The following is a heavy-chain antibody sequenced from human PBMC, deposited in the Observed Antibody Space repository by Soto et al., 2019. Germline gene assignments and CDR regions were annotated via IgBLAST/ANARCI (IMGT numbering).Heavy chain of an antibody. CDR2: IIPTFGTA. CDR3: ARGRPTYYDFWSGPYDAFDI. Sequence: SVKVSCKASGGTFSSYAISWVRQAPGQGLEWMGGIIPTFGTANYAQKFQGRVTITADESTSTAYMELSSLRSEDTAVYYCARGRPTYYDFWSGPYDAFDIWGQGTMVTVSS. V-gene: IGHV1-69*13. J-gene: IGHJ3*02. D-gene: IGHD3-3*01. CDR1: GGTFSSYA.